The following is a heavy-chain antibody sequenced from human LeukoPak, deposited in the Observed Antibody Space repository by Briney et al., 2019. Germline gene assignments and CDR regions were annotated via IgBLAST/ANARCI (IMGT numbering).Heavy chain of an antibody. CDR3: ARLKLYGDYSLYHYGMDV. Sequence: GGSLRLSCAASGFTFSSYEMNWVRQAPGKGLEWGSYISSGGSIMYYADSVKGRFTISRDNAKNSLYLQMNSLRAEDTALYYCARLKLYGDYSLYHYGMDVWGQGATVPVSS. J-gene: IGHJ6*02. D-gene: IGHD4-17*01. CDR1: GFTFSSYE. CDR2: ISSGGSIM. V-gene: IGHV3-48*03.